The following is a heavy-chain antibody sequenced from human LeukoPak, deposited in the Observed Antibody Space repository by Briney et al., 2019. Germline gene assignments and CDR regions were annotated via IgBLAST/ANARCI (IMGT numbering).Heavy chain of an antibody. V-gene: IGHV1-46*01. D-gene: IGHD6-6*01. CDR3: ARDPSSGGIAARFDY. J-gene: IGHJ4*02. Sequence: ASVKVSCKASGYTFTSYYMHWVRQAPGQGLEWMGIINPSGGSTSYAQRFQGRVTMTRNTSTSTVYMELSSLRSEDTAVYYCARDPSSGGIAARFDYWGQGTLVTVSS. CDR1: GYTFTSYY. CDR2: INPSGGST.